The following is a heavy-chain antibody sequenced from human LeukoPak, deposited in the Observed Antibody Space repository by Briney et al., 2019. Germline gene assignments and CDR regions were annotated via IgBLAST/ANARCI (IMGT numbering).Heavy chain of an antibody. CDR2: ISSSGNTM. D-gene: IGHD6-19*01. V-gene: IGHV3-48*03. Sequence: GGSLRLSCAASRFTFSNYEMNWVRQAPGKGLEWVSYISSSGNTMYYADSVRGRFTISRDNAENPLYLQMNSLRAEDTAVYYCARDGSSGWYGGHDYWGQGTLVTVSS. CDR1: RFTFSNYE. J-gene: IGHJ4*02. CDR3: ARDGSSGWYGGHDY.